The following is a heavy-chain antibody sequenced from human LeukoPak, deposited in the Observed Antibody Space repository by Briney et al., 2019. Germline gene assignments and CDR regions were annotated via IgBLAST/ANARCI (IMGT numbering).Heavy chain of an antibody. Sequence: ASVKVSCKASGGTFSSYAINWVRQAPGQGLEWMGGIIPIYGTANNAQKFQGRVTITADESTSTAYMELSSLRSEDTAVYYCARVGHCTPTTCSFHLDLWGQGTLVTVSS. J-gene: IGHJ5*02. V-gene: IGHV1-69*13. CDR3: ARVGHCTPTTCSFHLDL. CDR2: IIPIYGTA. CDR1: GGTFSSYA. D-gene: IGHD2-2*01.